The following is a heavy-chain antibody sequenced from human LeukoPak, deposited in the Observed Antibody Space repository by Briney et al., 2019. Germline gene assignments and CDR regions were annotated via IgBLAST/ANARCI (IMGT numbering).Heavy chain of an antibody. J-gene: IGHJ3*02. D-gene: IGHD1-14*01. CDR3: AKDQNQLEKTSEDAFDI. V-gene: IGHV3-30*18. Sequence: PGGSLRLSCAASGFTFSSYGMHWVRQAPGKGLEWVAVISYDGSNKYYADSVKGRFTISRDNSKNTLYLQMNSLRAEDTAVYYCAKDQNQLEKTSEDAFDIWGQGTMVTVSS. CDR2: ISYDGSNK. CDR1: GFTFSSYG.